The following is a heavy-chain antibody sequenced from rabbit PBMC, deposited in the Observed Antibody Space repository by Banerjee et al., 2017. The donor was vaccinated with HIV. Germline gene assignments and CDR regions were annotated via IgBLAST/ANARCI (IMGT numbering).Heavy chain of an antibody. V-gene: IGHV1S45*01. CDR1: GIDFSSSYW. Sequence: QQQLEESGGGLVKPGRTLTLTCTASGIDFSSSYWICWVRQAPGKGLEWIACIYAGGSGSTYYASWAKGRFTISKTSSTTVTLQMTSLTAADTATYFCARSDYYGMDLWGPGTLVTVS. CDR2: IYAGGSGST. J-gene: IGHJ6*01. CDR3: ARSDYYGMDL.